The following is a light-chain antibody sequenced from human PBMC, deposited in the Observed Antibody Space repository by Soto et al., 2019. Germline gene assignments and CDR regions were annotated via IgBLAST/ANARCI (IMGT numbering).Light chain of an antibody. V-gene: IGLV1-40*01. CDR3: QSYDSSLGGSDVV. Sequence: QSVLTQPPSVSGAPGQRVTISCTGSSSNIGAGYDVHWYQQLPGTAPRLLIYGNTNRPSGVPDRFSGSKSGTSASLAITGLQAEDEADYYCQSYDSSLGGSDVVIGGGTKVTVL. CDR1: SSNIGAGYD. J-gene: IGLJ2*01. CDR2: GNT.